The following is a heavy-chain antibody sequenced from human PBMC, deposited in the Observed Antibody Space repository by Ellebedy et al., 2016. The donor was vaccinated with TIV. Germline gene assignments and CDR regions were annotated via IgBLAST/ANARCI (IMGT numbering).Heavy chain of an antibody. Sequence: AASVKVSCKASGYTFRSYGIRWVRQAPGQGLEWMGWISAYNGNTNYAQNLQGRVTMTTDTSTSTAYMELRRLRFDYTAGYYCARYQLLSPDYFDYWGQGTLVTVSS. CDR3: ARYQLLSPDYFDY. CDR1: GYTFRSYG. D-gene: IGHD2-2*01. CDR2: ISAYNGNT. V-gene: IGHV1-18*04. J-gene: IGHJ4*02.